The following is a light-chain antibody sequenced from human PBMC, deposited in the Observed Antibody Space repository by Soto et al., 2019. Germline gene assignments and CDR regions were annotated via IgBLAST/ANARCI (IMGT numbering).Light chain of an antibody. CDR1: QSVNSNY. V-gene: IGKV3-20*01. CDR2: GAS. J-gene: IGKJ1*01. Sequence: PGARATLSCRASQSVNSNYLAWYQRKPGQAPRLLIYGASNRATDIPYRFSASGSGTDFTLTITRLEAEDFAVYYCLQHDSTPPTFGQGTKVEVK. CDR3: LQHDSTPPT.